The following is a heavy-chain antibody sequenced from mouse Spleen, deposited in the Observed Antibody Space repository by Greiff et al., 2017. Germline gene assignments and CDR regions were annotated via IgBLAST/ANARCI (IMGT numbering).Heavy chain of an antibody. Sequence: EVQLQQSGAELVRPGASVKLSCTASGFNIKDDYMHWVKQRPEQGLEWIGWIDPENGDTEYASKFQGKATITADTSSNTAYLQLSSLTSEDTAVYYCTTWVYYYGRSPSYFDVWGTGTTVTVSS. CDR1: GFNIKDDY. CDR2: IDPENGDT. V-gene: IGHV14-4*01. J-gene: IGHJ1*03. CDR3: TTWVYYYGRSPSYFDV. D-gene: IGHD1-1*01.